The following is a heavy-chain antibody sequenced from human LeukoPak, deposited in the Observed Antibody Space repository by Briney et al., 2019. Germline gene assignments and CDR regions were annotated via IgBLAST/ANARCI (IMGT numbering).Heavy chain of an antibody. J-gene: IGHJ4*02. CDR1: GFTFSDYY. D-gene: IGHD6-19*01. CDR3: AREEGAVAGLNYFDY. CDR2: ISSSGMTI. V-gene: IGHV3-11*04. Sequence: GGSLRLSCAASGFTFSDYYMSWIRQAPGKGLGGISYISSSGMTIYYPDSVKGRFTISRDNAKNSLHLQMISLTAEDTAIYYCAREEGAVAGLNYFDYWGQGTLVTVSS.